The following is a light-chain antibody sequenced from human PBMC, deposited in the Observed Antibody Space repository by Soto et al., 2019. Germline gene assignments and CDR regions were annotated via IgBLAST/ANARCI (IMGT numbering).Light chain of an antibody. J-gene: IGKJ1*01. CDR3: QQRYSTPPT. V-gene: IGKV1-39*01. CDR1: QSISSY. CDR2: AAS. Sequence: DIQMTQSPSSLSASVGDRVTITCRASQSISSYLNWYQQKPGKAPKLLIYAASSLQSGVPSRFSGSGSGTDFTLTISSLQPEDFATYYCQQRYSTPPTFGHGTKWDIK.